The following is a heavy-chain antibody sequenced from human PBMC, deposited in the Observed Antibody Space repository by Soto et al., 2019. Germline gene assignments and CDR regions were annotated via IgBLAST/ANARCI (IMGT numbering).Heavy chain of an antibody. J-gene: IGHJ4*02. CDR1: CYTFTTYD. Sequence: GASVKVSSKASCYTFTTYDISWVRQAPGQGLEWMGWISACNGDTNYVQKFQGRVTMTTETSTSTACMELRSLRYDGTAVYYGGRDQSLSRQVAPDFWVRGSLVTVSA. CDR3: GRDQSLSRQVAPDF. CDR2: ISACNGDT. V-gene: IGHV1-18*01.